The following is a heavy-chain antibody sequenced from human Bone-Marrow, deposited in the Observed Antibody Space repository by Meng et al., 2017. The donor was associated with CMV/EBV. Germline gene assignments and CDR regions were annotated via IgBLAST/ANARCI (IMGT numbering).Heavy chain of an antibody. CDR1: GSPFSGFY. J-gene: IGHJ3*02. V-gene: IGHV4-34*01. CDR3: ARNNWGYAFDI. CDR2: INHSGST. D-gene: IGHD7-27*01. Sequence: GSLRLSCAAYGSPFSGFYWSWIRQAPGKGLEWIGEINHSGSTNYNPSLKSRVTISVDTSKNQFSLKLSSVTAADTAVYYCARNNWGYAFDIWGQGTMVTV.